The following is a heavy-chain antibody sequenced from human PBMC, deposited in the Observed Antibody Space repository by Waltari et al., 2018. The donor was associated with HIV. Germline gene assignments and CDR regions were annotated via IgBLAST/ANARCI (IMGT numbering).Heavy chain of an antibody. V-gene: IGHV1-69*08. CDR3: ASARETMGVDFDS. D-gene: IGHD3-10*01. CDR2: AIPSFGTA. Sequence: QVQLVQSGAEVKKPGSSVKVSCKASGGAFVSHTFNWVRQAPGQGLEWMGRAIPSFGTANYERKFQGRVTITADKSTTTAYMELNGLRIDDTAVYYCASARETMGVDFDSWGQGTLVTVS. J-gene: IGHJ5*01. CDR1: GGAFVSHT.